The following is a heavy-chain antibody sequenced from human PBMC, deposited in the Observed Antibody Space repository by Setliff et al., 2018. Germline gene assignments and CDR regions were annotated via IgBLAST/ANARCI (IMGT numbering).Heavy chain of an antibody. J-gene: IGHJ4*02. D-gene: IGHD1-26*01. Sequence: SETLSLTCAVSGYSISSGYYWGWIRQPPGKGLEWIGSIDHSGSTHYNPSLKSRVTISVDTTKNQFSLKLRSVTAADTAVYYCGRPLVGVTTGFENWGQGTLVTVSS. CDR1: GYSISSGYY. CDR3: GRPLVGVTTGFEN. V-gene: IGHV4-38-2*01. CDR2: IDHSGST.